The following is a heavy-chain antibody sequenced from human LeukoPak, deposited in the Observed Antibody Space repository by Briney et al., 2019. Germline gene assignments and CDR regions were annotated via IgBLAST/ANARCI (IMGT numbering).Heavy chain of an antibody. V-gene: IGHV1-18*01. CDR3: ATSVVALSQYYHMDV. CDR1: GCIFTNYG. Sequence: GASVKVSCKASGCIFTNYGITWVRHVPGQGLEWMGWISTYNQNTNYAQKFHDRVTMTTDTSTSTAYMELRGLRPDDTAVYYCATSVVALSQYYHMDVWGTGITVTVSS. CDR2: ISTYNQNT. D-gene: IGHD5/OR15-5a*01. J-gene: IGHJ6*03.